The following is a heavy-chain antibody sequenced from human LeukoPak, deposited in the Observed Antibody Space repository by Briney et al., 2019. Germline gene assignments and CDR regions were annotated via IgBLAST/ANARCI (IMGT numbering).Heavy chain of an antibody. D-gene: IGHD3-3*01. CDR3: AREGGHYDFWSGYYPYNWFDP. CDR1: GFTFSSYS. Sequence: GGSLRLSCAASGFTFSSYSMNWVRQAPGKGLEWVSSISSSSSYIYYADSVKGRFTISRDNAKNSLYLQMNSLRAEDTAVYYCAREGGHYDFWSGYYPYNWFDPWGQGTLVTVSS. CDR2: ISSSSSYI. V-gene: IGHV3-21*01. J-gene: IGHJ5*02.